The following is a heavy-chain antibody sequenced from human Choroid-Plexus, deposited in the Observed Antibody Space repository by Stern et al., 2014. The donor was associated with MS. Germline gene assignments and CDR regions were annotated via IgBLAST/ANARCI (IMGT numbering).Heavy chain of an antibody. Sequence: VQLEESGGGVVQPGRPLRLSCVASGFTFGSCAMPWVRQAPGKGLGWVAGVSYDGSNKYYADSVKGRFTISRDNSQNTLYMQMSSLRPEDTAVYYCAKDRQYLTYFFDHWGQGSLVTVSS. CDR2: VSYDGSNK. V-gene: IGHV3-30*18. CDR1: GFTFGSCA. D-gene: IGHD2/OR15-2a*01. CDR3: AKDRQYLTYFFDH. J-gene: IGHJ5*02.